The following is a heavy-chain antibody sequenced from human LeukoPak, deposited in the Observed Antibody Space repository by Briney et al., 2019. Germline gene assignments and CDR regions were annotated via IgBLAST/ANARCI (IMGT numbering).Heavy chain of an antibody. V-gene: IGHV3-30*03. CDR1: GFTFSSYG. CDR3: ARDSSMLRGPLVIYYFDF. CDR2: ISYDRSNQ. D-gene: IGHD3-10*01. Sequence: GGSLRLSCAASGFTFSSYGMHWVRQAPGKGLEWVAIISYDRSNQYYADSVKGRFTISRDNSKNTLYLQMNSLRADDTAVYYCARDSSMLRGPLVIYYFDFWGQGTLVTVSS. J-gene: IGHJ4*02.